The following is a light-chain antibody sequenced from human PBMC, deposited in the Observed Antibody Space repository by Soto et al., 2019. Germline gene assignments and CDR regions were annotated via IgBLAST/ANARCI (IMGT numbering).Light chain of an antibody. CDR1: QSIVTY. CDR3: QQSYSTPPWT. J-gene: IGKJ1*01. Sequence: DIQMTQSPSTLSGSVGDRVTITCRASQSIVTYLNWYLQKPGKAPKLLIYAASNLQSGVPSRFSGSGSGTDFTLTISSLQPEDFATYFCQQSYSTPPWTFGQGTKVDNK. V-gene: IGKV1-39*01. CDR2: AAS.